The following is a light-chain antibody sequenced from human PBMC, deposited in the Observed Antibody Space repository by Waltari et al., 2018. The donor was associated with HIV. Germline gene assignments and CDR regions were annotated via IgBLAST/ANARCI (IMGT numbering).Light chain of an antibody. CDR1: QSVKNN. V-gene: IGKV3-15*01. CDR3: QQYNNWPGT. J-gene: IGKJ1*01. CDR2: GAS. Sequence: EIVMTQSPATLSVPPGERATLSCRASQSVKNNLAWYQQKPGQAPRILFYGASTRVTGIPARFSGSGSETEFTLTISSLQSEDFAVYYCQQYNNWPGTFGQGTKVEIE.